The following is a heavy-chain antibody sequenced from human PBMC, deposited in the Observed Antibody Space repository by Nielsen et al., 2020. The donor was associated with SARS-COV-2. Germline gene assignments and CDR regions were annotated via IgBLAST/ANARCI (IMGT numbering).Heavy chain of an antibody. D-gene: IGHD3-3*01. CDR2: IYSSGST. V-gene: IGHV4-61*02. Sequence: SETLSLTCTVSGASIRSGSYYWSWILQPAGRGLEWIGRIYSSGSTKYNPSLKSRVTISVDTSRNQFSLKLTSVTAADTAVYYCARGSDEGLALWGQGTLVTVSS. CDR3: ARGSDEGLAL. CDR1: GASIRSGSYY. J-gene: IGHJ4*02.